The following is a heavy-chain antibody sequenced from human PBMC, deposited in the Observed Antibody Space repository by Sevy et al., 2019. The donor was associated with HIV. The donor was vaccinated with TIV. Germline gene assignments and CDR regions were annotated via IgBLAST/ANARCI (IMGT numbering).Heavy chain of an antibody. CDR3: VRRGVDAYNVYFDL. J-gene: IGHJ4*02. V-gene: IGHV3-21*05. CDR2: ISTGTDHI. Sequence: GGSLRLSCTASGYTFPAFSFNWVRQAPGKGLEWLSYISTGTDHIYYADSAKGRFTISGDDAKNSVYLEMKSLRDQDTALYYCVRRGVDAYNVYFDLWGPGTLVTVSS. CDR1: GYTFPAFS. D-gene: IGHD3-10*01.